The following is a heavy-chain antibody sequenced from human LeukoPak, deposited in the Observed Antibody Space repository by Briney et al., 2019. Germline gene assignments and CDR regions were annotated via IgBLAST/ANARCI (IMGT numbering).Heavy chain of an antibody. J-gene: IGHJ1*01. CDR1: GFTFTTFA. D-gene: IGHD3-16*01. CDR3: AEGGNKYFQH. V-gene: IGHV3-21*01. CDR2: ISSSSSYI. Sequence: GGSLGLSCTASGFTFTTFAMSWVRQAPGKGLEWVSSISSSSSYIYYADSVKGRFTISRDNAKNSLYLQMNSLRAEDTAVYYCAEGGNKYFQHWGQGTLVTVSS.